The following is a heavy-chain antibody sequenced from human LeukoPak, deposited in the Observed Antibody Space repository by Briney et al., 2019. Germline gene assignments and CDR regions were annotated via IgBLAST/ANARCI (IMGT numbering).Heavy chain of an antibody. D-gene: IGHD3-22*01. Sequence: GGSLRLSCAASGFTFSSYDMTWVRQAPGRGLEWVSSIRPSGDNTYYGDSVKGRFTISRDNAKNSLYLQMNSLRAEDTAVYYCARHVVAVGFDYWGQGTLVTVSS. J-gene: IGHJ4*02. V-gene: IGHV3-21*01. CDR1: GFTFSSYD. CDR2: IRPSGDNT. CDR3: ARHVVAVGFDY.